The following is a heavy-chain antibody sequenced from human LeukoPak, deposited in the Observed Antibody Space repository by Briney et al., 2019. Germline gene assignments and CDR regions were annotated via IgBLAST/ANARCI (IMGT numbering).Heavy chain of an antibody. CDR2: IDHSGST. D-gene: IGHD3-10*01. J-gene: IGHJ4*02. V-gene: IGHV4-34*01. Sequence: PSETLSLTCAVYGGSFSGYYWTWIRQPPGKGLEWIGEIDHSGSTNYNPSLKSRVTISVDTSKNQFSLKLSSVTAADTAVYYCARRPLNFYGSGSPDYWGQGTLVSVSS. CDR1: GGSFSGYY. CDR3: ARRPLNFYGSGSPDY.